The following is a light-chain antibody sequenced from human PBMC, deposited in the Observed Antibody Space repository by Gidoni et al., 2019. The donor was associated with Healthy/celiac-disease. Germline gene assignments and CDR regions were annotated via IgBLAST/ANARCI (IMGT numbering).Light chain of an antibody. Sequence: DIQMHQSPSSLSASVGDRVTITCRASQSISSYLNWYQQKPGKAPKLLIYAASSLQSGVPSRFSGSGSGTDFTLTISSLQPEDFATYYCQQSYSTPLTFGGXTKVEIK. CDR3: QQSYSTPLT. CDR1: QSISSY. V-gene: IGKV1-39*01. CDR2: AAS. J-gene: IGKJ4*01.